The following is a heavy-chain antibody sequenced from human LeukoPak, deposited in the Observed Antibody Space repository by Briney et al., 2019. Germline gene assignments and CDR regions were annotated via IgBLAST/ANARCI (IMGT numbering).Heavy chain of an antibody. V-gene: IGHV4-34*01. Sequence: PSETLSLTSAVYGGSFSGYYWSWMRQPPGKGREWIGKINHSGSTNYNPYLKSRVTISVDTSKNQFSLKLSSVTAADTAVYYCARLAKKQWQLPRDAFDIWGQGTMVTVSS. D-gene: IGHD1-26*01. CDR2: INHSGST. CDR3: ARLAKKQWQLPRDAFDI. J-gene: IGHJ3*02. CDR1: GGSFSGYY.